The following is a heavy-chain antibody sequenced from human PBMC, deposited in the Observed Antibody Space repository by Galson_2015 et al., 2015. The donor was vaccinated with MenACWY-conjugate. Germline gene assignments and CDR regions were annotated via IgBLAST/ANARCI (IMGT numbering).Heavy chain of an antibody. CDR2: ISISSSNI. J-gene: IGHJ4*02. CDR3: ARERGGSYYLDY. CDR1: GFTFISYS. V-gene: IGHV3-48*04. D-gene: IGHD5-12*01. Sequence: SLRLSCAASGFTFISYSMNWVRQAPGKGLEWVSYISISSSNIFYADSVKGRFTISRDNAKNSLYLQMNSLRAEDTALYYCARERGGSYYLDYGGQGNLVTVSS.